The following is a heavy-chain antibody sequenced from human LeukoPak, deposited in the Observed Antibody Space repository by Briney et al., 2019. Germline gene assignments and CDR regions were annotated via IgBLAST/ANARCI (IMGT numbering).Heavy chain of an antibody. CDR3: ARDYGDYRYWFDP. V-gene: IGHV1-69*13. CDR1: GYTFTSDG. J-gene: IGHJ5*02. Sequence: SVKVSCKTSGYTFTSDGISWVRQAPGQGLEWMGGIIPIFGTANYAQKFQGRVTITADESTSTAYMELSSLRSEDTAVYYCARDYGDYRYWFDPWGQGTLVTVSS. CDR2: IIPIFGTA. D-gene: IGHD4-17*01.